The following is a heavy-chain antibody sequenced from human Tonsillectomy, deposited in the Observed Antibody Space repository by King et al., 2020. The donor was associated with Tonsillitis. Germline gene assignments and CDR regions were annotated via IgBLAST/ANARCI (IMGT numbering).Heavy chain of an antibody. D-gene: IGHD1-14*01. Sequence: VQLVESGGGLVRPGGSLRLSCAASGFTFSDYYMHWIRQAPGKGLEWVSYISRAGTTILYADSVTGRFTISRDNAKNSLYLQLNSLRAEDTAVYYCARDLMSNHQYSFDLWGQRTLVTVSS. CDR1: GFTFSDYY. CDR3: ARDLMSNHQYSFDL. V-gene: IGHV3-11*01. CDR2: ISRAGTTI. J-gene: IGHJ4*02.